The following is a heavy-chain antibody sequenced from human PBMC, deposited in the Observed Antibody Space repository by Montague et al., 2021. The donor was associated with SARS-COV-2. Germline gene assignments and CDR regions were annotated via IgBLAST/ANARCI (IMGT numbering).Heavy chain of an antibody. J-gene: IGHJ5*02. CDR1: GGSISSASYY. D-gene: IGHD4-17*01. CDR2: IYSTVIT. CDR3: ARDPHDYGWFDP. V-gene: IGHV4-61*09. Sequence: TLSLTCTVSGGSISSASYYWSWIRQPAGKGLEWIGHIYSTVITNYNPSLKSRVTISVDLSKNQFSLKMTSVTAADTARYYGARDPHDYGWFDPWGQGTLVTVSS.